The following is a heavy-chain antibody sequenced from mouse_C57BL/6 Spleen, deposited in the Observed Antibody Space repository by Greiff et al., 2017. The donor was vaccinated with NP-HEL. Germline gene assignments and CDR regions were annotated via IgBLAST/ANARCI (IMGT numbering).Heavy chain of an antibody. J-gene: IGHJ2*01. CDR1: GYTFTSYW. CDR3: ARRGYYGSSFFDY. Sequence: QVQLQQPGAELVMPGASVKLSCKASGYTFTSYWMHWVKQRPGQGLEWIGEIVPSDSYTNYNQKFKGKSTLTVDKSSSTAYMQLSSLTSEDSAVYYCARRGYYGSSFFDYWGQGTTLTVSS. V-gene: IGHV1-69*01. CDR2: IVPSDSYT. D-gene: IGHD1-1*01.